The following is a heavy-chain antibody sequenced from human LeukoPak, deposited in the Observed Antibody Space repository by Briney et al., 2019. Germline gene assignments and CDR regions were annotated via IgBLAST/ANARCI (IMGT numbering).Heavy chain of an antibody. CDR1: GFAFSRFS. J-gene: IGHJ4*01. CDR3: ARDKDWAFDF. Sequence: PGGSLRLSCAASGFAFSRFSMNWVRQAAGKGLEWISYINSNGNIGYSDSVRGRFTISRDDARNSLSLQMNSLRVEDTAIYYCARDKDWAFDFWGHGTLVTVSS. V-gene: IGHV3-48*01. D-gene: IGHD3-9*01. CDR2: INSNGNI.